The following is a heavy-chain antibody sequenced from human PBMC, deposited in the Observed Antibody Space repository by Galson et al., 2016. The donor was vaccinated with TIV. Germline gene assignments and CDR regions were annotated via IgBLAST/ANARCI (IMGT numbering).Heavy chain of an antibody. J-gene: IGHJ5*02. CDR3: ATYCSSTTCLFDP. V-gene: IGHV4-39*01. Sequence: SETLSLTCTVSGGSISSTSYYRGWIRQPPGKGLEWIGNIYYSGSAYYNPSLKSRVTISVDTSKNQFSLKLSSVTAADTAVYYCATYCSSTTCLFDPWGQGTLVTVSS. CDR2: IYYSGSA. CDR1: GGSISSTSYY. D-gene: IGHD2-2*01.